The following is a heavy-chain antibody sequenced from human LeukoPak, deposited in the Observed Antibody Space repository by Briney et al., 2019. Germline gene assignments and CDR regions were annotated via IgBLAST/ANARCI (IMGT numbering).Heavy chain of an antibody. V-gene: IGHV4-61*02. Sequence: SQTLSLTCTVSGGSISSGSYYWSWIRQPAGKGLEWIGRIYTSGSTNHNPSLKSRVTISVDTSKNQFSLKLSSVTAADTAVYYCARDIMDVWGKGTTVTVSS. CDR1: GGSISSGSYY. CDR3: ARDIMDV. J-gene: IGHJ6*04. CDR2: IYTSGST.